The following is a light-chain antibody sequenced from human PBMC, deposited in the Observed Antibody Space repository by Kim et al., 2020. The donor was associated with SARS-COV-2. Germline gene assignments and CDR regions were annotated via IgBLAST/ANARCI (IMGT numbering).Light chain of an antibody. CDR3: RQYNTYPLT. V-gene: IGKV1-5*03. CDR2: KAS. CDR1: QSISTW. J-gene: IGKJ4*01. Sequence: SACVGDRVTITCRASQSISTWLAWYQQQPGKAPKLLIYKASNLESGVPSRFSGSGSGTEFALTISSLQPDDFATYYCRQYNTYPLTFGGGTKLEI.